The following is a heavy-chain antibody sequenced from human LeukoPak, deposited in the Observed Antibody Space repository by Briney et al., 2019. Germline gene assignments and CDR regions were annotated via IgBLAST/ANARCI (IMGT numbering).Heavy chain of an antibody. Sequence: PGGSLRLSCAASGFTFSSYAMSWVRQAPGKGLEWVSAISGSGGSTYHADSVKGRFTISRDNSKNTLYLQMNSLRAEDTAVYYCAKDVLRAIAAAERGAFDIWGQGTMVTVSS. D-gene: IGHD6-13*01. CDR3: AKDVLRAIAAAERGAFDI. J-gene: IGHJ3*02. CDR1: GFTFSSYA. V-gene: IGHV3-23*01. CDR2: ISGSGGST.